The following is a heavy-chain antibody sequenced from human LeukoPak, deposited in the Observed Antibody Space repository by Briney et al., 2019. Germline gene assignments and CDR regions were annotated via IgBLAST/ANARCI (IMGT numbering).Heavy chain of an antibody. D-gene: IGHD5-24*01. CDR2: ISWNSGSI. CDR3: AKSSRDGYNLGEDCFDY. CDR1: GFTFDDYA. J-gene: IGHJ4*02. V-gene: IGHV3-9*01. Sequence: GGSLRLSCAASGFTFDDYAMHWVRQAPGKGLEWVSGISWNSGSIGYADSVKGRFTISRDNAKNSLYLQMNSLRAEDTALYYCAKSSRDGYNLGEDCFDYWGQGTLVTVSS.